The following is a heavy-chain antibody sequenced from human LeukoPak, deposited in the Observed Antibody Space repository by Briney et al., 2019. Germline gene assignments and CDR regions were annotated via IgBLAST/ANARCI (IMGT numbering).Heavy chain of an antibody. CDR1: GYTFMSFG. Sequence: GASVKVSCKASGYTFMSFGITWLRQAPGQGLEWVGWISTYSGNTDYAQKVQGRVTMTTDTSTSTAYMELRSLRSDDTAVYYCARDDPSGSGSPSYYWGQGTLVTVSS. V-gene: IGHV1-18*01. CDR2: ISTYSGNT. D-gene: IGHD3-10*01. J-gene: IGHJ4*02. CDR3: ARDDPSGSGSPSYY.